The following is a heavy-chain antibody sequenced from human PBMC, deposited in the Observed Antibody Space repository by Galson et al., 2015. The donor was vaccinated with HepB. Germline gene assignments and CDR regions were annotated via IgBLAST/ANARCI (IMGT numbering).Heavy chain of an antibody. CDR1: GFSLSTGRMG. D-gene: IGHD6-19*01. CDR3: AQSADSSGWYGCAFDI. V-gene: IGHV2-5*01. CDR2: IYWNDDK. J-gene: IGHJ3*02. Sequence: PALVKPTQTLTLTCTFSGFSLSTGRMGVGWIRQSPGKALEWLAFIYWNDDKRYSPSLRSRLTITKDTSKNQVVLTMTNTDPMDTATYYCAQSADSSGWYGCAFDIWGQGTMVTVSS.